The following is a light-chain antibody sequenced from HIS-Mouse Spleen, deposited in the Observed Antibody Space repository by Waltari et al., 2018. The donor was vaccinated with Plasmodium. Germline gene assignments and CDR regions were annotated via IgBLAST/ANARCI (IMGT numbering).Light chain of an antibody. J-gene: IGLJ3*02. CDR2: EES. CDR1: AFPHKS. Sequence: SYELTQPPSVSVSPGKTARTTCPGDAFPHKSAYWYQQKSGEATVLAIYEESKRPSGIPEGFSGSSSGTMATLTISGAQVEDEADYYCYSTDSSGNHRVFGGGTKLTVL. V-gene: IGLV3-10*01. CDR3: YSTDSSGNHRV.